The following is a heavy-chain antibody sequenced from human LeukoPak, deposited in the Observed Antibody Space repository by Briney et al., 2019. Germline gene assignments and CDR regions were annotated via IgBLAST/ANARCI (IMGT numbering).Heavy chain of an antibody. Sequence: ASVKVSCKTSGYTFADYFIHWVRQAPGQGREWMGRINAKSGGTEYEQKFQGRVTMTRDTSISTAYVEVNWLISDDTAIYYCARDVSSTSNWEFDYWGQGTQVTVSS. J-gene: IGHJ4*02. CDR3: ARDVSSTSNWEFDY. CDR1: GYTFADYF. D-gene: IGHD1-26*01. CDR2: INAKSGGT. V-gene: IGHV1-2*06.